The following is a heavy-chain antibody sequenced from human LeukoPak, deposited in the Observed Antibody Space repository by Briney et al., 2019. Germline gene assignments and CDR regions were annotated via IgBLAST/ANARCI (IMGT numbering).Heavy chain of an antibody. CDR2: ILPFFGIA. V-gene: IGHV1-69*04. CDR1: GGTYISYA. J-gene: IGHJ3*02. D-gene: IGHD3-22*01. CDR3: ARQPHMIVVSGGNKGAFDM. Sequence: SVKVSCKASGGTYISYAISWVRQAPGQELEWMGRILPFFGIANYAQKFQGRVTITADKSTSTAYMELSSLRSEDTAVYYCARQPHMIVVSGGNKGAFDMWGQGTMVTVSS.